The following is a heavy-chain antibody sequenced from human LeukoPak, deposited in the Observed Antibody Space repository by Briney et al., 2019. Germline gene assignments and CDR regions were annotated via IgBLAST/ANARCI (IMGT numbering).Heavy chain of an antibody. CDR2: IWYDGTNK. V-gene: IGHV3-33*08. Sequence: PGGSLRLSCAPSGSTFSTYNMNWVRQAPGKGLEWVAVIWYDGTNKYYADSVKGRFTISRDNSKNTLYLQMNSLRAEDTAVYYCARRDGELLNDYFDYWGQGTLVTASS. CDR1: GSTFSTYN. CDR3: ARRDGELLNDYFDY. J-gene: IGHJ4*02. D-gene: IGHD3-10*01.